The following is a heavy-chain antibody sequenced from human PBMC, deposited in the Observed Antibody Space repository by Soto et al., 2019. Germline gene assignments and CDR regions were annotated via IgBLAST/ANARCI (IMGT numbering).Heavy chain of an antibody. CDR2: INAGNGNT. D-gene: IGHD3-22*01. CDR3: ARDPEYYYDSSRPPSYWYFDL. CDR1: GYTFTSYA. Sequence: QVQLVQSGAEVKKPGASVKVSCKASGYTFTSYAMHWVRQAPGQRLEWMGWINAGNGNTKYSQKFQGRVTITRDTSASTAYMELSSLRSEDTAVYYCARDPEYYYDSSRPPSYWYFDLWGRGTLVTVSS. V-gene: IGHV1-3*01. J-gene: IGHJ2*01.